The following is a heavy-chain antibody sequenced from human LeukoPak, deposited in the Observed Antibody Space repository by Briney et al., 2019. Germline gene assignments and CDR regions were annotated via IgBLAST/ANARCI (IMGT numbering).Heavy chain of an antibody. J-gene: IGHJ4*02. CDR1: GFTFSTYS. D-gene: IGHD2/OR15-2a*01. CDR2: ITSSSSYI. V-gene: IGHV3-21*01. Sequence: GGSLRLSCAASGFTFSTYSMNWVRQAPGKGLEWVLSITSSSSYIYYADSVKGRFTISRDNAKNSLYLQMNSLTADDTALYYCASLSTSPSIGDYWGQGTLVTVSS. CDR3: ASLSTSPSIGDY.